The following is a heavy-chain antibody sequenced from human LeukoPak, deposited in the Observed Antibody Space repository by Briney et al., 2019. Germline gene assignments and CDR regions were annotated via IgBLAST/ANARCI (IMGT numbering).Heavy chain of an antibody. J-gene: IGHJ3*02. CDR3: ANLFVGDYGVDDGDAFDI. V-gene: IGHV1-18*01. CDR2: ISAYNGNT. CDR1: GCTFTSYG. D-gene: IGHD4-17*01. Sequence: GASVKVSCKASGCTFTSYGISWVRQAPGQGLERMGWISAYNGNTNYAQKLQGRVTMTTDTSTSTAYMELRSLRSDDTAVYYCANLFVGDYGVDDGDAFDIWGQGTMVTVSS.